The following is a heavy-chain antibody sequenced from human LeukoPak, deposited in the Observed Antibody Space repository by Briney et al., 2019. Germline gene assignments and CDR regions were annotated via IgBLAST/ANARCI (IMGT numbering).Heavy chain of an antibody. CDR3: ARGVGATGYFDY. CDR2: INPNSGGT. J-gene: IGHJ4*03. D-gene: IGHD1-26*01. Sequence: ASVRVSCKASGYTFTGYYMHWVRQAPGQGLEWMGWINPNSGGTNYAQKFQGRVTMTRDTSISTAYMELSRLRSDDTAVYYCARGVGATGYFDYWGAGNLVTVSS. CDR1: GYTFTGYY. V-gene: IGHV1-2*02.